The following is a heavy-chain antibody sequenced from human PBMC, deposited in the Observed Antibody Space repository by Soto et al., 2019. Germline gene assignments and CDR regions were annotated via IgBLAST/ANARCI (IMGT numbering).Heavy chain of an antibody. CDR2: MNPNNGKT. CDR1: GYTFTGYY. Sequence: ASVKVSCKASGYTFTGYYMHWVRQAAGRGLEWLGRMNPNNGKTDYAQKFQGRLTMTRDTSISTVYMELSSLTSEDTAVYYCAKDFGGLYNWFDPWGQGTLVTVSS. V-gene: IGHV1-2*06. D-gene: IGHD3-16*01. J-gene: IGHJ5*02. CDR3: AKDFGGLYNWFDP.